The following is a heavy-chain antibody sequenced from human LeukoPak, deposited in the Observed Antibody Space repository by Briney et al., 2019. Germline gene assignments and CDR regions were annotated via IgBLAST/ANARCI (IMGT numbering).Heavy chain of an antibody. CDR3: AKVGALYGDGFDY. CDR1: GLTFTNYA. Sequence: PGGSLRLSCAASGLTFTNYAMSWVRQAPGKGLEWVSAISGSGGSTYYADSVKGRFTISRDNSKNTLYLQMNSLRAEDTAVYYCAKVGALYGDGFDYWGQGTLVTVSS. J-gene: IGHJ4*02. CDR2: ISGSGGST. V-gene: IGHV3-23*01. D-gene: IGHD4-17*01.